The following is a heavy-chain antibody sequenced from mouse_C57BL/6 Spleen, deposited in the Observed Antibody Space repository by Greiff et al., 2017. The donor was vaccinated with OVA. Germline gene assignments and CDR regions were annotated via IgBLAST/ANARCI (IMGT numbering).Heavy chain of an antibody. J-gene: IGHJ3*01. CDR1: GFNIKDDY. D-gene: IGHD3-3*01. CDR3: TPLGRQFAY. Sequence: EVKLMESGAELVRPGASVKLSCTASGFNIKDDYMHWVKQRPEQGLEWIGWIDPENGDTEYASKFQGKATITADTSSNTAYLQLSSLTSEDTAVYYCTPLGRQFAYWGKGTLVTVSA. CDR2: IDPENGDT. V-gene: IGHV14-4*01.